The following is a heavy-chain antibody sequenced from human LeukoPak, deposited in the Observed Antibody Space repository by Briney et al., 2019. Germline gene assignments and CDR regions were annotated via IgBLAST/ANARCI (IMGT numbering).Heavy chain of an antibody. D-gene: IGHD3-9*01. V-gene: IGHV1-46*01. CDR2: INPSGGST. J-gene: IGHJ6*04. CDR1: GYTFTSYY. Sequence: ASVKVSCKASGYTFTSYYKHWVRQAPGQGLEWMGIINPSGGSTSYAQKFQGRVTMTRDMSTSTVYMGLSSLRSEDTAVYYCARDGSYYDILTGYYTLDKKMMDVWGKGTTGTVSS. CDR3: ARDGSYYDILTGYYTLDKKMMDV.